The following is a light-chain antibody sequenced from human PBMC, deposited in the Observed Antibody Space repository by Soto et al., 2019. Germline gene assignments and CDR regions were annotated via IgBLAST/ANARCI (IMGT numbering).Light chain of an antibody. Sequence: QAVVTQEPSLTVSPGGTVTLTCGSSTGPVTSGHHPYWFQQKPGQAPRTLIFDANNRHSWTPARFSGSFLGGKAALTLSGAQPEDEADYYCLLSYNDARPLFGGGTKLTVL. J-gene: IGLJ2*01. V-gene: IGLV7-46*01. CDR3: LLSYNDARPL. CDR1: TGPVTSGHH. CDR2: DAN.